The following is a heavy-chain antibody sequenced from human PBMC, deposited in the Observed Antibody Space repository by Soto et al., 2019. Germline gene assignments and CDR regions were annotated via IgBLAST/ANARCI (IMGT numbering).Heavy chain of an antibody. CDR2: ITPYNGNT. J-gene: IGHJ4*02. CDR3: ARDRRDFTQYFDY. CDR1: GYTFPTYG. V-gene: IGHV1-18*04. D-gene: IGHD2-21*02. Sequence: ASVKVSCKASGYTFPTYGISWVRQAPGQGLEWMGWITPYNGNTNYARKFQGRVTMTTDTSTSTAYMELRTLRSDDTAVYYCARDRRDFTQYFDYWGQGTLVTVSS.